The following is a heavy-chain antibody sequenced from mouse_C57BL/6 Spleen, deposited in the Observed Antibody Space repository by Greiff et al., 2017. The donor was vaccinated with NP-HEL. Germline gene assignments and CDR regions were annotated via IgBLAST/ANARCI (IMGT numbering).Heavy chain of an antibody. D-gene: IGHD1-1*01. V-gene: IGHV5-4*01. Sequence: EVHLVESGGGLVKPGGSLKLSCAASGFTFSSYAMSWVRQTPEKRLEWVATISDGGSYTYYPDNVKGRFTISRDNAKNNLYLQMSHLKSEDTAMYYCARDPYYGSSWYYFDYWGQGTTLTVSS. CDR3: ARDPYYGSSWYYFDY. CDR1: GFTFSSYA. CDR2: ISDGGSYT. J-gene: IGHJ2*01.